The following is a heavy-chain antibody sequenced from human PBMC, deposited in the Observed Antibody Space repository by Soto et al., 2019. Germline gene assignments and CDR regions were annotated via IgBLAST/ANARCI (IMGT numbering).Heavy chain of an antibody. J-gene: IGHJ4*02. CDR2: IYYSGST. V-gene: IGHV4-59*08. CDR1: GGSISSYY. Sequence: SETLSLTCTVSGGSISSYYWSWIRQSPGKGLEWIGYIYYSGSTNYNPSLRSRSTISMDTSKNQFSLKLSSVTAADTAIYYCAGHPGAVRHVDYWGQGTLVTVS. D-gene: IGHD3-10*01. CDR3: AGHPGAVRHVDY.